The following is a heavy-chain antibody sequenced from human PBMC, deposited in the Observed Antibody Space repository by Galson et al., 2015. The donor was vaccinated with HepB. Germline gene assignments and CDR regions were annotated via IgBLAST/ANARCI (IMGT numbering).Heavy chain of an antibody. CDR1: GGSISSSNW. J-gene: IGHJ5*02. CDR3: ARRGDYVRSKFDP. D-gene: IGHD4-17*01. Sequence: ETLSLTCAVSGGSISSSNWWSWVRQPPGKGLEWIGEIYHSGSTNYNPSLKSRVTISVDKSKNQFSLKLSSVTAADTAVYYCARRGDYVRSKFDPWGQGTLVTVSS. CDR2: IYHSGST. V-gene: IGHV4-4*02.